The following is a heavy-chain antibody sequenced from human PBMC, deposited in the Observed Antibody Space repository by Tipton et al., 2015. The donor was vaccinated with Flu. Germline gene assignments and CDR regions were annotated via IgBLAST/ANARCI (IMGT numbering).Heavy chain of an antibody. V-gene: IGHV3-11*01. CDR1: GFTFSDYY. J-gene: IGHJ5*02. CDR2: ISRSGSTI. CDR3: AREPVPFHRWFDP. D-gene: IGHD2-2*01. Sequence: GSLRLSCAASGFTFSDYYMTWIRQAPGKGMEWVSYISRSGSTIYYADSVKGRFTISRDNAKNSLYLQMNGLRGEDTAVYYCAREPVPFHRWFDPWGQGTLVTVSS.